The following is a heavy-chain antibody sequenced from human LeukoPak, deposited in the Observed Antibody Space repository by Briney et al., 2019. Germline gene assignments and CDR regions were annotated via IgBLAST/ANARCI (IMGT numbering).Heavy chain of an antibody. V-gene: IGHV3-7*01. CDR2: IKQDGSEK. D-gene: IGHD6-19*01. Sequence: PGGSLRLSCAASGFTFSSYWMSWVRQAPGKGLEWVANIKQDGSEKYYVDSVKGRFTISRDNAKNSLYLQMNSLRAEDTAVYYCARDHLWYSSGWCPHWGQGTLVTVSS. CDR3: ARDHLWYSSGWCPH. CDR1: GFTFSSYW. J-gene: IGHJ4*02.